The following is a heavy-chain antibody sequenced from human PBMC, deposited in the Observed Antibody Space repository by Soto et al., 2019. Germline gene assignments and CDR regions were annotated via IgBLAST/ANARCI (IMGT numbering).Heavy chain of an antibody. Sequence: DLVESGGGLIQPGGSLRLSCAASGLTVGDNYMSWVRQAPGMGLEWVSAIYYNGTTYYADSVKGRFTISRDTSKNTLSLQMDSLRVEDTAVYYCVRPLSSGRNYGKDVWGQGTTVTVSS. CDR1: GLTVGDNY. CDR3: VRPLSSGRNYGKDV. J-gene: IGHJ6*02. CDR2: IYYNGTT. V-gene: IGHV3-53*01. D-gene: IGHD3-10*01.